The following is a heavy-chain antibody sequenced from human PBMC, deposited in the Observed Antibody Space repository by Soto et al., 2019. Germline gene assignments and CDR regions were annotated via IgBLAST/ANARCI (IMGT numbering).Heavy chain of an antibody. CDR3: ARDPSSRDGYNYGGPSFDY. D-gene: IGHD5-12*01. J-gene: IGHJ4*02. Sequence: QVQLVESGGGVVQPGRSLRLSCAASGFTFSSYGMHWVRQAPGKGLEWVAVIWYDGSNKYYADSVKGRFTISRDNSKNTLYLQMNSLRAEDTAVYYCARDPSSRDGYNYGGPSFDYWGQGTLVTVSS. CDR1: GFTFSSYG. V-gene: IGHV3-33*01. CDR2: IWYDGSNK.